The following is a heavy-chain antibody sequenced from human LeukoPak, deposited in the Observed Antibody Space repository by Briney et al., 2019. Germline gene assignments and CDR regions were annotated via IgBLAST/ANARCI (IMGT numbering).Heavy chain of an antibody. D-gene: IGHD6-19*01. CDR2: INPSGGST. CDR1: GYTFTSYY. V-gene: IGHV1-46*01. Sequence: ASVKVSCKASGYTFTSYYMHWVRQAPGQGLEWMGIINPSGGSTSYPQKFQGRVTMNRDMSTSTVYRELSSLRSEDMAVYYCARGSSGWYYAFDIWGQGTMVTVSS. J-gene: IGHJ3*02. CDR3: ARGSSGWYYAFDI.